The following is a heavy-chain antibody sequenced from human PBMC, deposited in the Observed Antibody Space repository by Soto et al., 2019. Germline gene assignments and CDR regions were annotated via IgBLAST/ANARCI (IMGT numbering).Heavy chain of an antibody. CDR3: ARATPYCSSTSCYGALFDP. D-gene: IGHD2-2*01. J-gene: IGHJ5*02. Sequence: SQTLSRTCAISGDSVSSNSAAWNWIRQSPSRGLEWLGRTYYRSKWYNDYAVSVKSRITINPDTSKNQFSLQLNSVTPEDTAVYYCARATPYCSSTSCYGALFDPWGQGTLVTVSS. V-gene: IGHV6-1*01. CDR1: GDSVSSNSAA. CDR2: TYYRSKWYN.